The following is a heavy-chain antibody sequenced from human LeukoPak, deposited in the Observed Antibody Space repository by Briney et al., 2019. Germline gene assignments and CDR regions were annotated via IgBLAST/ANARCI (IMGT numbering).Heavy chain of an antibody. CDR2: INHSGST. J-gene: IGHJ5*02. Sequence: SETLSLTCAVSGGSFSGYYWTWIRQPPGKGLECIGEINHSGSTNYNPSLKSRVTISVDTSKNQFSLKLSSVTAADTAVYYCARSSMAVARRWFAPWGQGTLVTVSS. V-gene: IGHV4-34*01. CDR1: GGSFSGYY. D-gene: IGHD6-19*01. CDR3: ARSSMAVARRWFAP.